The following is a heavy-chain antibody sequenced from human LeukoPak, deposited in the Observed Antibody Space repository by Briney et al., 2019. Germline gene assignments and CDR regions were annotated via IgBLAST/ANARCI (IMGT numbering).Heavy chain of an antibody. J-gene: IGHJ6*02. Sequence: ASVKVSCKASGGTFSSYGISWVRQAPGQGLEWMGGIIPIFGTPNYAQKFQGRVTITADESTSTAYMELSSLRSEDTAVYYCARDGIVVVPAANFYYYYGMDVWGQGTTVTVSS. CDR3: ARDGIVVVPAANFYYYYGMDV. CDR2: IIPIFGTP. V-gene: IGHV1-69*13. CDR1: GGTFSSYG. D-gene: IGHD2-2*01.